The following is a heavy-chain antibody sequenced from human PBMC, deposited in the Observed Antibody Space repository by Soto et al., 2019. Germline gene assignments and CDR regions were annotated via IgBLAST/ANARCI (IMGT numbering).Heavy chain of an antibody. V-gene: IGHV4-30-4*01. CDR3: ARAGSTVVTPGFDY. J-gene: IGHJ4*02. CDR1: GGSISSGDYY. CDR2: IYYSGST. D-gene: IGHD4-17*01. Sequence: SSETLSLTCTVSGGSISSGDYYWSWIRQPPGKGLEWIGYIYYSGSTYYNPSLKSRVTISVDTSKNQFSLKLSSVTAADTAVYYCARAGSTVVTPGFDYWGQGTLVTVSS.